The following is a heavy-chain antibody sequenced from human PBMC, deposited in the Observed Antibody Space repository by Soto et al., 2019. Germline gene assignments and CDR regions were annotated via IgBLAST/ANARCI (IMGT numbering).Heavy chain of an antibody. V-gene: IGHV3-23*01. CDR1: GFTFSSYA. D-gene: IGHD6-13*01. CDR3: AKVGYSSSSFGMDV. CDR2: ISGSGGST. Sequence: EVQLLESGGGLVQPGGSLRLSCAASGFTFSSYAMSWVRQAPGKGLVWVSAISGSGGSTYYADSVKGRFTISRDNSKNTLYLQMNSLRAEDTAVYYCAKVGYSSSSFGMDVWGQGTTVTVSS. J-gene: IGHJ6*02.